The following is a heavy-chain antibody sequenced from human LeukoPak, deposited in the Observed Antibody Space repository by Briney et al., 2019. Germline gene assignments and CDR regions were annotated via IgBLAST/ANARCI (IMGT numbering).Heavy chain of an antibody. J-gene: IGHJ4*02. V-gene: IGHV3-23*01. Sequence: PGGSLRLSCAASGFNFANHAMSWVRQTPGKGLEWVSAISGGGDITYYADSVTGRFTISRDNSKDTLFLQMHSLRPGDTAVYYCARDSGPLEWPELWGQGTLVTVSS. D-gene: IGHD3-3*01. CDR2: ISGGGDIT. CDR3: ARDSGPLEWPEL. CDR1: GFNFANHA.